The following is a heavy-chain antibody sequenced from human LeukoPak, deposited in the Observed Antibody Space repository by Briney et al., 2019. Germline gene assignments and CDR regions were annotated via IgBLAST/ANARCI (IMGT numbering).Heavy chain of an antibody. CDR3: ARIGCTGGNCRPYYFYGMDV. J-gene: IGHJ6*02. Sequence: PRRSLRLSCAASGFTFSTYGMHWVCQAPGKGLEWVAIIWYDGSIKYYADSVKGRFTISRDNSKNTMYLQMNSQRAEDTAVYYCARIGCTGGNCRPYYFYGMDVWGHGTTVPVSS. V-gene: IGHV3-33*01. CDR1: GFTFSTYG. CDR2: IWYDGSIK. D-gene: IGHD2-8*02.